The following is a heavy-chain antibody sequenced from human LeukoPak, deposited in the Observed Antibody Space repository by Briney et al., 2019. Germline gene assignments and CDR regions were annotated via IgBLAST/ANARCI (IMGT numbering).Heavy chain of an antibody. V-gene: IGHV3-21*01. J-gene: IGHJ4*02. CDR3: ARDSDSGEVVVVAAPFDY. CDR1: GFTFSSYS. CDR2: ISSSSSYI. Sequence: PGGSLRLSCAASGFTFSSYSMNWVRQAPGEGLEWVSSISSSSSYIYYADSVKGRFTISRDNAKNSLYLQMNSLRAEDTAVYYCARDSDSGEVVVVAAPFDYWGQGTLVTVSS. D-gene: IGHD2-15*01.